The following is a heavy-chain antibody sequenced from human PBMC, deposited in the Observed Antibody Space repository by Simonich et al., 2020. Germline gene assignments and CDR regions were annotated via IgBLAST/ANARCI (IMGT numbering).Heavy chain of an antibody. J-gene: IGHJ6*03. CDR3: ARDRAARYYYYYYMDV. V-gene: IGHV1-2*02. Sequence: QVQLVQSGAEVKKPGASVKVSCKASGYTFTGYYMHWVRQAPGQGLGGEGGINPSRGGTNYAQKFQGRVTMTRDTSISTAYMELSRLRSDDTAVYYCARDRAARYYYYYYMDVWGKGTTVTVSS. CDR2: INPSRGGT. CDR1: GYTFTGYY. D-gene: IGHD6-6*01.